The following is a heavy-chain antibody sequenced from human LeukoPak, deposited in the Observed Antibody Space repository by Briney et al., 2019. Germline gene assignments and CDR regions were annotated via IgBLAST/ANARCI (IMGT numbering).Heavy chain of an antibody. D-gene: IGHD3-10*01. CDR2: IYYSGST. CDR1: GGSISSGGYY. CDR3: AREKKALLWFGLIDY. Sequence: SETLSLTCTVPGGSISSGGYYWSWIRQHPGKGLEWIGYIYYSGSTYYNPSLKSRVTISVDTSKNQFSLKLSSVTAADTAVYYCAREKKALLWFGLIDYWGQGTLVTVSS. V-gene: IGHV4-31*03. J-gene: IGHJ4*02.